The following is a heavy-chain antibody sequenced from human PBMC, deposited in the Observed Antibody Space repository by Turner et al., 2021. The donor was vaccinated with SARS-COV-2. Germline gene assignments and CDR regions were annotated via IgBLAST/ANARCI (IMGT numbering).Heavy chain of an antibody. V-gene: IGHV3-9*01. CDR3: AKLAARSAYYYYGMDV. CDR1: GFTFDDYA. D-gene: IGHD6-6*01. Sequence: EVQLVESGGGLVQPGRSLRLSCAASGFTFDDYAMHGVRQAPGKGLEWGSGVSWNSGTIDYADSVKGRFTISRDNAKNSLYLQMNSLRAEDTALYYCAKLAARSAYYYYGMDVWGQGTTVTVSS. J-gene: IGHJ6*02. CDR2: VSWNSGTI.